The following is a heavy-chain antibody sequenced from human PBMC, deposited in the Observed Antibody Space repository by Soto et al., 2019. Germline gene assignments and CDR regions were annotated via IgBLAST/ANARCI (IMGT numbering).Heavy chain of an antibody. J-gene: IGHJ4*02. V-gene: IGHV3-30*18. CDR1: GFTFSDYA. D-gene: IGHD6-19*01. CDR2: VSHDGRNT. CDR3: AKGGRQWLVTSDFNY. Sequence: VQLVESGGGVVQPGRSLRLSCAASGFTFSDYAMHWVRQAPGKGLEWVAVVSHDGRNTHYADSVKGRFTIARDSSKNIVSREMTRVRAEDTDVYYCAKGGRQWLVTSDFNYWGQGALVTVSS.